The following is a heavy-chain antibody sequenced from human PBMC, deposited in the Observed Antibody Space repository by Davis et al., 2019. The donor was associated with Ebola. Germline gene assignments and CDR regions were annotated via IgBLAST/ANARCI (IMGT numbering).Heavy chain of an antibody. Sequence: AASVKVSCKASGCTFTGYYMHWVRQAPGQGLEWMGWINPNSGGTNYAQKFQGRVTMTRDTSISTAYMELSRLRSDDTAVYYCARDLLSNKGPRVRYGYGMDVWGQGTTVTVSS. CDR2: INPNSGGT. V-gene: IGHV1-2*02. CDR3: ARDLLSNKGPRVRYGYGMDV. CDR1: GCTFTGYY. J-gene: IGHJ6*02. D-gene: IGHD1-1*01.